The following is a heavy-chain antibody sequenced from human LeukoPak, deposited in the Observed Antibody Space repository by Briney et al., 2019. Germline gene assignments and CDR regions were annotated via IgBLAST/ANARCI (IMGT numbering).Heavy chain of an antibody. CDR3: AKDQDPHSYGSGSYAPFDY. J-gene: IGHJ4*02. Sequence: GRSLRLSCAASGFTFSTYGMHWVRQAPGKGLEWVSHISGSGGSTKYSGSVKGRFTISRDNSKNTLYLQINSLRADDTAVYYCAKDQDPHSYGSGSYAPFDYWGQGTLVTVSS. V-gene: IGHV3-23*01. CDR2: ISGSGGST. D-gene: IGHD3-10*01. CDR1: GFTFSTYG.